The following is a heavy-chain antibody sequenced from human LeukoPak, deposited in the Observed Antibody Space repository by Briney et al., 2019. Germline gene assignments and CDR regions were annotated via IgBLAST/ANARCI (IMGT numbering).Heavy chain of an antibody. CDR3: ARGGIGYCDSSSCYFDY. D-gene: IGHD2-2*01. CDR2: TYYRSKWYH. V-gene: IGHV6-1*01. J-gene: IGHJ4*02. CDR1: GDSVSSNSAA. Sequence: SQTLSLTCAISGDSVSSNSAARNWIRQSPSRGLEWLGRTYYRSKWYHDYAVSVKSRLTINPDTSKNQFSLQLNSVIPEDTAVYYCARGGIGYCDSSSCYFDYWGQGTLVTVSS.